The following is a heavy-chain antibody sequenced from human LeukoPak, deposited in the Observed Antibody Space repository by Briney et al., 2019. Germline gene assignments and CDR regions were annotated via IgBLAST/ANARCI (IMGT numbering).Heavy chain of an antibody. D-gene: IGHD6-6*01. Sequence: ASVKVSCKASGGTFSSYAISWVRQAPGQGLEWMGGIIPIFGTANYAQKFQGRVAITADESTSTAYMELSSLRSEDMAAYYCARGAAPDMLYYYYYGMDVWGQGTTVTVSS. CDR2: IIPIFGTA. CDR3: ARGAAPDMLYYYYYGMDV. CDR1: GGTFSSYA. J-gene: IGHJ6*02. V-gene: IGHV1-69*13.